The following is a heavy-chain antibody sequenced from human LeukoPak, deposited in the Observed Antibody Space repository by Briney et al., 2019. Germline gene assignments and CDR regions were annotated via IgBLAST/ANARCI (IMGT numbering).Heavy chain of an antibody. Sequence: PSETLSLTCTVPGGSISRYYWRWIRQPPGKGLEWIGYIYYSGSTNYNPSLKSRVTISIETSKNQFSLNLSSVTAADTAVYYCARQWGIQLPPGYWGQGTLVSVSS. V-gene: IGHV4-59*08. D-gene: IGHD5-18*01. CDR3: ARQWGIQLPPGY. J-gene: IGHJ4*02. CDR2: IYYSGST. CDR1: GGSISRYY.